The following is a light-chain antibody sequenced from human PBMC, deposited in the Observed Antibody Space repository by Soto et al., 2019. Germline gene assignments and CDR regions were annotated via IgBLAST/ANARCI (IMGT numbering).Light chain of an antibody. Sequence: EIVMTQSPATLFVSPGDRAILSCRAGQGVTTNFAWYQQKSGQSPRLLIYDATNRATGIPARFSGSGSGTDFTLTISSLEPEDFAVYYCQQRSNWPPITFGQGTRLEIK. CDR2: DAT. V-gene: IGKV3-11*01. CDR3: QQRSNWPPIT. CDR1: QGVTTN. J-gene: IGKJ5*01.